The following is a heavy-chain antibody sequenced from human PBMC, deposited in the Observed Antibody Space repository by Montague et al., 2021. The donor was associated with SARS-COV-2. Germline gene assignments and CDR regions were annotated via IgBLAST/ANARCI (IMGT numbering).Heavy chain of an antibody. J-gene: IGHJ4*02. D-gene: IGHD4-17*01. CDR2: IDWDDDK. V-gene: IGHV2-70*11. CDR3: ARMTVTTALDY. CDR1: GSSLSTSGLC. Sequence: PALVKPTQTLTLTCTFSGSSLSTSGLCVSWIRQPPGKALEWPARIDWDDDKYYGTSLKTRLTISKDTSKNQVVLTMTNMDPVDTATYYCARMTVTTALDYWGQGTLVTVSS.